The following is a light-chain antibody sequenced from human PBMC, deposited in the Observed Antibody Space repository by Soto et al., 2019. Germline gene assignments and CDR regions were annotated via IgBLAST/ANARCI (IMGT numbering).Light chain of an antibody. CDR2: DVS. Sequence: QSALTQPASVSGSPGQLITISCTGTSSDVGGYNYVSWYQQHPGKAPKLMIYDVSNRPSGVSNRFSGSKSGNTASLTISGLQAEDEADYYCSSYTSSSTLPVVFGGGTKVTVL. V-gene: IGLV2-14*01. CDR3: SSYTSSSTLPVV. CDR1: SSDVGGYNY. J-gene: IGLJ2*01.